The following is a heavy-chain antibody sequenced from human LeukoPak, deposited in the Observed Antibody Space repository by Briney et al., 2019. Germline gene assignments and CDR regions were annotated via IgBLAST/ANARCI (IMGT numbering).Heavy chain of an antibody. D-gene: IGHD3-22*01. Sequence: SETLSLTCTVSGGSITINGYYWTWIRRHPGKGLEWIGYIFHNGKAYYNPSLKSRATISVDTSKNQFSLSLRSVTAADTAFYYCAKCSSGYYYGLNWGQGALVTVAS. CDR1: GGSITINGYY. CDR3: AKCSSGYYYGLN. CDR2: IFHNGKA. J-gene: IGHJ4*02. V-gene: IGHV4-31*03.